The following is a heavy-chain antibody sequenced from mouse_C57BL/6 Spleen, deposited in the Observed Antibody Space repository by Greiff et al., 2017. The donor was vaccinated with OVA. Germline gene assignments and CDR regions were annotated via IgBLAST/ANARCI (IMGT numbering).Heavy chain of an antibody. CDR3: ARPYSNYDYAMDY. J-gene: IGHJ4*01. CDR1: GFTFSDYG. D-gene: IGHD2-5*01. Sequence: EVMLVESGGGLVKPGGSLKLSCAASGFTFSDYGMHWVRQAPEKGLEWVAYISSGSSTIYYADTVKGRFTISRDNAKNTLFLQMTSLRSEDTAMYYCARPYSNYDYAMDYWGQGTSVTVSS. V-gene: IGHV5-17*01. CDR2: ISSGSSTI.